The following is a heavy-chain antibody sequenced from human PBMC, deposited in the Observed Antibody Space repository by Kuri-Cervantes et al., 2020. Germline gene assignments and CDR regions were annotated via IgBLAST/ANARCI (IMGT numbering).Heavy chain of an antibody. D-gene: IGHD3-10*01. CDR1: GYTFTGYY. CDR2: INPNSGGT. Sequence: ASVKVSCKASGYTFTGYYMHWVRQAPGQGLEWMGWINPNSGGTNYAQKFQGRVTMTRDTSISTAYMELSRLRSEDTAVYYCARGDYYGSGSYYTAGYWGQGTLVTVSS. V-gene: IGHV1-2*02. CDR3: ARGDYYGSGSYYTAGY. J-gene: IGHJ4*02.